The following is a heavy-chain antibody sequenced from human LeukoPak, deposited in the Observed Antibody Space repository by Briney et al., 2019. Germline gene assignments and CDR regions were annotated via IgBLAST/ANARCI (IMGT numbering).Heavy chain of an antibody. D-gene: IGHD3-22*01. J-gene: IGHJ6*02. Sequence: SETLSLTCTVSGGSISSGGYYWSWIRQHPGKGLEWIGYIYYSGSTYYNPSLKSRVTISVDTSKSQFSLKLSSVTAADTAVYYCARDSYYYDSSGYYASYGMDVWGQGTTVTVSS. CDR1: GGSISSGGYY. V-gene: IGHV4-31*03. CDR3: ARDSYYYDSSGYYASYGMDV. CDR2: IYYSGST.